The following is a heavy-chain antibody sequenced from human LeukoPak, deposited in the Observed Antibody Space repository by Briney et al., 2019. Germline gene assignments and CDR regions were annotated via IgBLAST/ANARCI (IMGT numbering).Heavy chain of an antibody. V-gene: IGHV3-66*01. CDR2: IYSGGST. D-gene: IGHD6-19*01. CDR1: GYIVSGKY. CDR3: ARRHSSGWYFDY. J-gene: IGHJ4*02. Sequence: GGSLRLSCAVSGYIVSGKYMGWVRQAPGKGLEWVSVIYSGGSTYYTDSVKGRFTISRDNSMNTLYLQMNSLRAEDTAVYYCARRHSSGWYFDYWGQGTLVTVSS.